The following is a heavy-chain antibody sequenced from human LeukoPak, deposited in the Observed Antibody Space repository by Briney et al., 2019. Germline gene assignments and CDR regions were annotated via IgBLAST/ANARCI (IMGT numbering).Heavy chain of an antibody. Sequence: PGGSLRLSCEASGFTFSDYWMHWVRQAPGKGLVWVSRVRGDGIETNYADSVKGRFTISRDNARTTLYLQMNSLRAEDTAIYYCARSFVGSDSSDFDSWGQGTLVTVSS. CDR2: VRGDGIET. CDR3: ARSFVGSDSSDFDS. V-gene: IGHV3-74*01. CDR1: GFTFSDYW. D-gene: IGHD1-26*01. J-gene: IGHJ4*02.